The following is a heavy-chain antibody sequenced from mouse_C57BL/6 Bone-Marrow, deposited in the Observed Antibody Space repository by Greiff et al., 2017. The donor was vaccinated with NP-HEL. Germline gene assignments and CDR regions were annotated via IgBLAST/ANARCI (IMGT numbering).Heavy chain of an antibody. CDR2: IDPENGDT. J-gene: IGHJ2*01. D-gene: IGHD2-1*01. CDR1: GFNIKDDY. CDR3: TGNLLWYLY. V-gene: IGHV14-4*01. Sequence: EVQLQESGAELVRPGASVKLSCTASGFNIKDDYMHWVKQRPEQGLEWIGWIDPENGDTEYASKFQGKATITADTSSNTAYLQLSSLTSEDTAVYYCTGNLLWYLYWGQGTTLTVSS.